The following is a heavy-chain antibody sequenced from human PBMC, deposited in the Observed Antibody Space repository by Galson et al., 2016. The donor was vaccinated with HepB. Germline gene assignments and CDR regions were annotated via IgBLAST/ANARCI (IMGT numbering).Heavy chain of an antibody. CDR1: GGSISNYY. V-gene: IGHV4-59*12. CDR3: AREVGGPGVTYGMDV. Sequence: SETLSLTCSVSGGSISNYYWSWIRKPPGKGLEWIGYVSYSGSTNYNPSLKSRVTISVDTSKNHFSLKLSSVTAADTAVYYCAREVGGPGVTYGMDVWGPGATVTVSS. D-gene: IGHD3-10*01. J-gene: IGHJ6*02. CDR2: VSYSGST.